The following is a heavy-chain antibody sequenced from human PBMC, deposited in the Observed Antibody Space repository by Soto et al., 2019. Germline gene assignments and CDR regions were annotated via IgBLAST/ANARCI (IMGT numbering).Heavy chain of an antibody. Sequence: SETLSLTCTVSGGSISSGGYYWSWIRRHPGKGLEWIGYIYYSGSTYYNPSLKSRVTISVDTSKNQFSLKLSSVTAADTAVYYCARDQVVIDSNWFDPWGQGTLVTVSS. CDR1: GGSISSGGYY. J-gene: IGHJ5*02. CDR2: IYYSGST. V-gene: IGHV4-31*03. CDR3: ARDQVVIDSNWFDP. D-gene: IGHD2-15*01.